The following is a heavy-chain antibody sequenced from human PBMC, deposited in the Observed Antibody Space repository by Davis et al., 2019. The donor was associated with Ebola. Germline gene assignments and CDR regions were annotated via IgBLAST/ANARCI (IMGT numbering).Heavy chain of an antibody. Sequence: PGGSLRLSCAASGLTFSAYWMNWVRQVPGKGLEWVANIEQDGREKNYVDSVKGRFTISRDNGKNTLYLQMNSLRDEDTAGYHCARLMDTYGWYSDLWGQGTLVTVSS. CDR2: IEQDGREK. D-gene: IGHD6-19*01. V-gene: IGHV3-7*01. J-gene: IGHJ5*02. CDR3: ARLMDTYGWYSDL. CDR1: GLTFSAYW.